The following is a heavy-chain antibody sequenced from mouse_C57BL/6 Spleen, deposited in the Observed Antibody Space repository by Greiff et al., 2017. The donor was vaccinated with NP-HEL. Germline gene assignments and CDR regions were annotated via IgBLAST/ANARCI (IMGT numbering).Heavy chain of an antibody. D-gene: IGHD1-1*01. CDR1: GYTFTSYW. Sequence: VQLQQPGAELVMPGASVKLSCKASGYTFTSYWMHWVKQRPGQGLEWIGEIDPSDSYTNYNQKFKGKSTLTVDKSSSTAYMQHSSLTSEDAAVYYCARRYYATPYYFDYWGQGTTLTVSS. CDR2: IDPSDSYT. J-gene: IGHJ2*01. CDR3: ARRYYATPYYFDY. V-gene: IGHV1-69*01.